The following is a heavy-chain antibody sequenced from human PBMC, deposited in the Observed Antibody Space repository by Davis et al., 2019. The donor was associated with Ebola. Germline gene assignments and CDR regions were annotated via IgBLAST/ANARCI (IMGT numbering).Heavy chain of an antibody. Sequence: PGGSLRLSCAASGFTFSTAWMTWVRQAPGKGLEWVGRIKSKTDGGTTDYAAPVKGRFTISRDDSENTLSLQASSLKTEDTAVYYCTTDSRAGSSARLDYWGQGTPVTVSS. CDR3: TTDSRAGSSARLDY. J-gene: IGHJ4*02. CDR2: IKSKTDGGTT. D-gene: IGHD6-6*01. V-gene: IGHV3-15*01. CDR1: GFTFSTAW.